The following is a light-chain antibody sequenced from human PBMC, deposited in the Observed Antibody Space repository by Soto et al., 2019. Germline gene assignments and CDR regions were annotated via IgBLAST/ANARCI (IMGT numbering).Light chain of an antibody. CDR3: QQRSNSPPWIT. Sequence: AIRMTQSPSSLSASTGDRVTITCRASQGISSYLAWYQQKPGKAPKLLIYAASTLQSGVPSRFSGSGSGTDFTLTISSLEPEDSAVYYCQQRSNSPPWITFGQGTRLEIK. V-gene: IGKV1-8*01. CDR1: QGISSY. J-gene: IGKJ5*01. CDR2: AAS.